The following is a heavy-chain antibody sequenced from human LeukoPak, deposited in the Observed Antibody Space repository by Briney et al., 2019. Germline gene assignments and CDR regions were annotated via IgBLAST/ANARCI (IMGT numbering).Heavy chain of an antibody. CDR1: GGSISSYY. CDR3: ARHSARFGELFIGFDP. CDR2: IYYSGST. V-gene: IGHV4-59*08. D-gene: IGHD3-10*01. J-gene: IGHJ5*02. Sequence: PSETLSLTCTVSGGSISSYYWSWIRQPPGKGLEWIGYIYYSGSTNYNPSLKSRVTISVDTSKNQFSLKLSSVTAADTAVYYCARHSARFGELFIGFDPWGQGTLVTVSS.